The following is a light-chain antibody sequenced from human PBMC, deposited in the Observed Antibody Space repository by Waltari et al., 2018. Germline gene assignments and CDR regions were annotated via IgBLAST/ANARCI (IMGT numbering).Light chain of an antibody. CDR2: DAS. CDR1: QDGSKY. CDR3: QQYDNLPYT. V-gene: IGKV1-33*01. J-gene: IGKJ2*01. Sequence: DIDMTQSPSSLSASVGDRVTITCQASQDGSKYVNWYQQKPGKAPKFLIYDASSLEKGVPSRFSGGGSGTHFTFTINSLQPEDFATYYCQQYDNLPYTFGQGTKLEIK.